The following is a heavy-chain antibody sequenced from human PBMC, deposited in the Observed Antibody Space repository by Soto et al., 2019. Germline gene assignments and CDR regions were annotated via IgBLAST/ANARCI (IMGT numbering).Heavy chain of an antibody. J-gene: IGHJ4*02. Sequence: GGSLRLSCAASGFTFSNYWMSWVRQAPGKGLEWVANIKQDGGEEDYVDSVKGRFTISRDNAKNSLYLQMNSLRAEDSAVYYCARDNSVIVVACPLLDNWGKGTLVTVSS. CDR1: GFTFSNYW. V-gene: IGHV3-7*05. D-gene: IGHD3-22*01. CDR3: ARDNSVIVVACPLLDN. CDR2: IKQDGGEE.